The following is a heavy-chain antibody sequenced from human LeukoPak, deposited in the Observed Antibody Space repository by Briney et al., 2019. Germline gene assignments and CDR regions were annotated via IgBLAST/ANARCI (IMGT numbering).Heavy chain of an antibody. D-gene: IGHD3-9*01. CDR1: GLTFSSYG. J-gene: IGHJ6*03. CDR2: ISYVGSNK. Sequence: GGSLRLSCAASGLTFSSYGMYWVRQAPAKGLEWVADISYVGSNKYYADSVKGRFTISRDNSKNTLYLQMNSLRAEDTAVYYCAKEARYYDILTVYYYYYMDVWGKGTTVTVSS. CDR3: AKEARYYDILTVYYYYYMDV. V-gene: IGHV3-30*18.